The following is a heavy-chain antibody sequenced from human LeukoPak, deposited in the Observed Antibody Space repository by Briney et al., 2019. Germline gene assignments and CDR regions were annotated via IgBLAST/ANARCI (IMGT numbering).Heavy chain of an antibody. CDR1: GFTFSSYW. J-gene: IGHJ6*03. Sequence: PGGSLRLSCAASGFTFSSYWMGWVRQAPGKGLEWVANIKQDGSEKYYVDSVKGRFTISRDNAKNSLYLQMNSLRAEDTAVYYCARQISITMVRGVIYYYYYYMDVWGKGTTVTVSS. D-gene: IGHD3-10*01. CDR2: IKQDGSEK. V-gene: IGHV3-7*01. CDR3: ARQISITMVRGVIYYYYYYMDV.